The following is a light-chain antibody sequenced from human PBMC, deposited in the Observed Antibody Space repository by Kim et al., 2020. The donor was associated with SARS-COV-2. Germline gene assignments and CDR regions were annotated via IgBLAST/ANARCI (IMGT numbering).Light chain of an antibody. Sequence: QSALTQPPSASGSPGQSVTISCTGTSSDVGGYNFVSWYQQHPGKAPKLMIYEVSKRPSGVPDRFSGSKSGNTASLTVSGLQIEDEGDYYCSSYAGSNNVVFGGGTQLTVL. CDR2: EVS. J-gene: IGLJ2*01. CDR3: SSYAGSNNVV. V-gene: IGLV2-8*01. CDR1: SSDVGGYNF.